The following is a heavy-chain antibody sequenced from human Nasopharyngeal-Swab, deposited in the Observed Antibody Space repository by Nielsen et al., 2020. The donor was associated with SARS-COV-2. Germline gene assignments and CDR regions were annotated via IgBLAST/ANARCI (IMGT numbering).Heavy chain of an antibody. V-gene: IGHV4-4*07. CDR2: IYTSGST. CDR3: ARGYSSSWYYYYMDV. CDR1: GGSISSYY. Sequence: SETLSLTCTVSGGSISSYYWSWIRQPAGKGLEWIGRIYTSGSTNYNPSLKSRVTISVDTSKNQFSLKLSSVTAADTAVYYCARGYSSSWYYYYMDVWGKGTTVTVSS. J-gene: IGHJ6*03. D-gene: IGHD6-13*01.